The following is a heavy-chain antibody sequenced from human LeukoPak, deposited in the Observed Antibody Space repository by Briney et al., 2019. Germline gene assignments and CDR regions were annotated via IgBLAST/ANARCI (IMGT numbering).Heavy chain of an antibody. Sequence: SETLSLTCTVSGGSISSYYWSWIRQPPGKGLEWIGYIYYSGSTNYNPSLKSRVTISVDTSKNQFSLRLSSVTAADTAVYHCARVAGYMIEDYFDYWGQGTLVTVSS. CDR1: GGSISSYY. CDR3: ARVAGYMIEDYFDY. V-gene: IGHV4-59*01. CDR2: IYYSGST. D-gene: IGHD3-22*01. J-gene: IGHJ4*02.